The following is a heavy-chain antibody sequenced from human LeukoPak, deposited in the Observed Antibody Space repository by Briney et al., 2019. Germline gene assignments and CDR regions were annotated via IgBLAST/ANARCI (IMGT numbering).Heavy chain of an antibody. V-gene: IGHV1-2*02. CDR1: GYTFTGYY. CDR3: ARVLYYDILTGYGNAFDI. D-gene: IGHD3-9*01. J-gene: IGHJ3*02. CDR2: INPNSGGT. Sequence: ASVKVSRKASGYTFTGYYMHWVRQAPGQGLEWMGWINPNSGGTNYAQKFQGRVTMTRDTSISTAYMELSRLRSDDTAVYYCARVLYYDILTGYGNAFDIWGQGTVVTVSS.